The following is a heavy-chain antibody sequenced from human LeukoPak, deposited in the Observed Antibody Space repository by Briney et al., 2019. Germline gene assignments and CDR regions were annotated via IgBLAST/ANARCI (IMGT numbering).Heavy chain of an antibody. J-gene: IGHJ4*02. CDR1: GFTFITYA. D-gene: IGHD6-6*01. Sequence: TGGSLRLSCAASGFTFITYAMSWVRQVPGKGLEWVSGISGSGGSTYYADSVRGRFTISRDNSKNTLYLQMNSLRAEDTAVYYCAKDQVKWDSSSSPSHYFDYWGQGTLVTVSS. CDR3: AKDQVKWDSSSSPSHYFDY. CDR2: ISGSGGST. V-gene: IGHV3-23*01.